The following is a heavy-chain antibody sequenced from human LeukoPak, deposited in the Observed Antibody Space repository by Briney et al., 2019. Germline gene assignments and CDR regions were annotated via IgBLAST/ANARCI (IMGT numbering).Heavy chain of an antibody. V-gene: IGHV1-24*01. Sequence: ASVKVSFKVSGYTLTELSMHWVRPAPGKGLEWMGGFDPEDGETIYAQKFQGRVTMTEDTSTDTAYMELSSLRSENTAVYYCATSAGRGYSYGSAPYFDYWGQGTLVTVSS. CDR3: ATSAGRGYSYGSAPYFDY. J-gene: IGHJ4*02. CDR1: GYTLTELS. D-gene: IGHD5-18*01. CDR2: FDPEDGET.